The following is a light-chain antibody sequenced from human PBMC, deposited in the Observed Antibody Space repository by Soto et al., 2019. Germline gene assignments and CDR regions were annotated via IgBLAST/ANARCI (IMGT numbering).Light chain of an antibody. V-gene: IGKV3-11*01. J-gene: IGKJ4*01. CDR2: DAS. CDR3: QQHISWPLT. CDR1: QSVTNS. Sequence: EIVLTKSPAPMCLSPWERATLSCRASQSVTNSLAWYQQKPGQAPRLLVYDASNRATGIPTRFSGSGSGTDFTLTISNLEPEDFAVYYCQQHISWPLTFGGGTKVDIK.